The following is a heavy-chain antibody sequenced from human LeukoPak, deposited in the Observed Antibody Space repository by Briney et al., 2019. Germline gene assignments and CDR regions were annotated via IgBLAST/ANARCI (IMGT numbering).Heavy chain of an antibody. J-gene: IGHJ4*02. CDR1: GYTFTSYY. CDR3: ARGVVINTLEHYFDY. V-gene: IGHV1-46*01. Sequence: ASVKVSCKASGYTFTSYYMHWVRQAPGQGLEWMGIINPSGGGTSYAQKFQGRVTMTRDTSTNTVYMELSSLRSEDTAVYYCARGVVINTLEHYFDYWGQGTLVTVSS. CDR2: INPSGGGT. D-gene: IGHD3-22*01.